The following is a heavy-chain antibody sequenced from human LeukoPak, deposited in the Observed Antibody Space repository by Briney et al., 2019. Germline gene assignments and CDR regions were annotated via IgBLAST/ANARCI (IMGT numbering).Heavy chain of an antibody. D-gene: IGHD3-10*01. V-gene: IGHV3-7*03. CDR2: INHNGNVN. Sequence: PGGSLRLSCAASGFTFSSYWMNWARQAPGKGLEWVASINHNGNVNYYVDSVKGRFTISRDNAKNSLYLQMSNLRAEDTAVYFCAMTPFRGTDYWGQGTLVTVSS. CDR3: AMTPFRGTDY. J-gene: IGHJ4*02. CDR1: GFTFSSYW.